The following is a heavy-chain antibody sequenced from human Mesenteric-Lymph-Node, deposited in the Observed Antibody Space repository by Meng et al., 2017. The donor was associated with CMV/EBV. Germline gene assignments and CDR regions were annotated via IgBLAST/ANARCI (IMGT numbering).Heavy chain of an antibody. CDR1: GFTFHTYS. V-gene: IGHV3-21*04. CDR2: ISSSSSYI. CDR3: ARDDEVYCSSTSCYPPAFDI. J-gene: IGHJ3*02. D-gene: IGHD2-2*01. Sequence: GESLKISCAASGFTFHTYSMNWVRQAPGKGLEWVSSISSSSSYIYFADSVRGRFTISRDNARNSLYLQMNNLRAEDTAVYYCARDDEVYCSSTSCYPPAFDIWGQGTMVT.